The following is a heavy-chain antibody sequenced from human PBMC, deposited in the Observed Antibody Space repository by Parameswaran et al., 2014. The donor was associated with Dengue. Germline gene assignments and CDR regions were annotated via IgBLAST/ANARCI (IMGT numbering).Heavy chain of an antibody. Sequence: ASVKVSCKASGYTFTSYAMHWVRQAPGQGLEWMGWISAYNGNTNYAQRLQGRVTMTTDTSTSTAYMELRSLRSDDTAVYYCARDLTVEYYYGSGSYYSYGMDVWGQGTTVTVSS. CDR2: ISAYNGNT. D-gene: IGHD3-10*01. V-gene: IGHV1-18*01. J-gene: IGHJ6*02. CDR1: GYTFTSYA. CDR3: ARDLTVEYYYGSGSYYSYGMDV.